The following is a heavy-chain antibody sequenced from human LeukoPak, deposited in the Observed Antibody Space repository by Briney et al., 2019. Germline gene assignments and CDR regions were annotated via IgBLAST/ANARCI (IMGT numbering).Heavy chain of an antibody. J-gene: IGHJ5*02. CDR1: GGSISYFY. Sequence: SETLSLTCTVSGGSISYFYWSWIRQPAGKGLEWIGRIYTSGSTNYNPSLKSRVTMSVDTSKKQFSLKLSSVTAADTAVYYCARALERQQLVPGFDPWGQGTLVTVSS. CDR3: ARALERQQLVPGFDP. D-gene: IGHD6-13*01. V-gene: IGHV4-4*07. CDR2: IYTSGST.